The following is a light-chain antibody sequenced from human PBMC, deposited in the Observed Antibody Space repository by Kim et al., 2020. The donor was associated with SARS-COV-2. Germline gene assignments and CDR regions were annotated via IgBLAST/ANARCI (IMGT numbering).Light chain of an antibody. V-gene: IGKV1-27*01. CDR2: AAS. J-gene: IGKJ3*01. CDR3: QRYNSAPCT. Sequence: PPFEARAPLPCRPRQVIANSLAWYQHNPGKVPKLLFYAASTLQSGVPSRFSGSGSGTHFTLPIGSLQTEYFATYYCQRYNSAPCTFAPGTKVDIK. CDR1: QVIANS.